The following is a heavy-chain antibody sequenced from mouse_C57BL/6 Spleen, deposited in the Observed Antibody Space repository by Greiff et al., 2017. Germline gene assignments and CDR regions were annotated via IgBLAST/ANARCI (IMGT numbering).Heavy chain of an antibody. CDR1: GYTFTSYW. CDR2: INPSSGCT. CDR3: ARGLLWYFDY. V-gene: IGHV1-7*01. J-gene: IGHJ2*01. D-gene: IGHD2-1*01. Sequence: QVQLQQSGAELAKPGASVKLSCKASGYTFTSYWMHWVKQRPGQGLEWIGNINPSSGCTKYHQKFKNKATLTADKSTSTAYMLLSSLTDEDAAVYYCARGLLWYFDYWGQGTTLTVSS.